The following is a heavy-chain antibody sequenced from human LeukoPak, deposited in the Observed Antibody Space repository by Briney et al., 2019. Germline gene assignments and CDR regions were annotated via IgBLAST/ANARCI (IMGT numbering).Heavy chain of an antibody. D-gene: IGHD6-13*01. J-gene: IGHJ6*02. V-gene: IGHV3-43*02. CDR1: GFTFDDYA. Sequence: GGALRLSCAASGFTFDDYAMRWVRQAPGKGLEWVCLIIGDCGSKYCPAFVKGRFTIFSHNSKNSLYLQMNSLRTEDTALYYCAKDGAAAGIFHYYYYGIDVWGQGTTVTVSS. CDR2: IIGDCGSK. CDR3: AKDGAAAGIFHYYYYGIDV.